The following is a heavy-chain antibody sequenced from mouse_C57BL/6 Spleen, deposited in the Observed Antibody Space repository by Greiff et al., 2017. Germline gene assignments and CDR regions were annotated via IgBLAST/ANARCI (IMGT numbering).Heavy chain of an antibody. CDR3: ARNYYGSSYYAMDY. V-gene: IGHV5-17*01. D-gene: IGHD1-1*01. Sequence: EVKLVESGGGLVKPGGSLTLSCAASGFTFSDYGMHWVRQAPEKGLEWVAYISSGSSTIYYADTVKGRFTISSDNAKNTLFLQMTSLRSEDTAMYYCARNYYGSSYYAMDYWGQGTSVTVSS. CDR2: ISSGSSTI. CDR1: GFTFSDYG. J-gene: IGHJ4*01.